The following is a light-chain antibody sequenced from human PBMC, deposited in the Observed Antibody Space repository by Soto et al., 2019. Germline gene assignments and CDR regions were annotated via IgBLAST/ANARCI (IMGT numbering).Light chain of an antibody. V-gene: IGLV2-23*01. CDR2: EDS. CDR1: SSDVGNFNL. CDR3: CSYAGKKIHYV. J-gene: IGLJ1*01. Sequence: QSVLTQPASVSGSPGQSITIACAGTSSDVGNFNLVSWYQHHPGKAPKLMIFEDSKRPSGVSIRYSGSKSGNTASLTIFGFQAEEEADYYCCSYAGKKIHYVFGTGTKVTVL.